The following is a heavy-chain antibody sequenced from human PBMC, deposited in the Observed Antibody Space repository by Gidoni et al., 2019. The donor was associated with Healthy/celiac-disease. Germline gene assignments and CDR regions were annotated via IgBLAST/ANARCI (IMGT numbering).Heavy chain of an antibody. D-gene: IGHD5-12*01. CDR2: TYYSGST. J-gene: IGHJ4*02. V-gene: IGHV4-59*01. Sequence: QVPLQESGPGLVKPSETLSLTCTVSGGSISSYYWSWIRQPPGKGLEWIGYTYYSGSTNYNPSLKSRVTISVDTSKNQFSLKLSSVTAADTAVYYCARSGYNSPRPFDYWGQGTLVTVSS. CDR1: GGSISSYY. CDR3: ARSGYNSPRPFDY.